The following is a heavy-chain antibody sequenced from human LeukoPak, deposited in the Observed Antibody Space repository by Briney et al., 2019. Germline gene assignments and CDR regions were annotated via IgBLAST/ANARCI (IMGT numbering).Heavy chain of an antibody. CDR2: INSDGSST. D-gene: IGHD6-13*01. J-gene: IGHJ4*02. CDR1: GFIFSSYW. CDR3: ARHTGYSSSWSQN. V-gene: IGHV3-74*01. Sequence: PGGSLRLSCVASGFIFSSYWMHWVRQAPGKGLVWVSHINSDGSSTNYADSVKGRFTISRDNAKNTLYLQMNSLRAEDTAVYYCARHTGYSSSWSQNWGQGTLVTVSS.